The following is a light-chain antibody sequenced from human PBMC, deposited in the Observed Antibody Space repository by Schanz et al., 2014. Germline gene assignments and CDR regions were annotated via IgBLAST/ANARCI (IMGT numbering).Light chain of an antibody. V-gene: IGKV3-11*01. Sequence: EIVVTQSPATLSVSPGNRATLSCRASQSVSSNLAWYQQKPGQAPRLLIYDTSNRATGIPARFSGSGSGTDFTFTISSLEPEDFAVYYCQQRHTWPLTFGQGTRLDIK. CDR3: QQRHTWPLT. J-gene: IGKJ5*01. CDR1: QSVSSN. CDR2: DTS.